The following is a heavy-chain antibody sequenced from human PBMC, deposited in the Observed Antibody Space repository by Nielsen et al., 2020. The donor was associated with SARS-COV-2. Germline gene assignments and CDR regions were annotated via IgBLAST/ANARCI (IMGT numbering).Heavy chain of an antibody. J-gene: IGHJ6*02. CDR1: GFTFSSYG. CDR2: IWYDGSNK. V-gene: IGHV3-33*01. Sequence: GESLKISCAASGFTFSSYGMHWVRQAPGKGLEWVAVIWYDGSNKYYADSVKGRFTISRDNSKNTLYLQMNSLRDEDTAVYYCARDANYDSLTGYYLDYYGMDVWGQGTTVTVSS. CDR3: ARDANYDSLTGYYLDYYGMDV. D-gene: IGHD3-9*01.